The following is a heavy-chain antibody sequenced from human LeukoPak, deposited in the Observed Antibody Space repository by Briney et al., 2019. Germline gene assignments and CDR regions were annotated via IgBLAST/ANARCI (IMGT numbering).Heavy chain of an antibody. CDR1: GYTFTGYY. Sequence: ASVKVSCKASGYTFTGYYMHWVRQATGQGLEWMGWINPNSGGTNYAQKFQGRVTMTRDTSISTAYMELSRLRSDDTAVYYCARTRYFDWYSAFDIWGQGTMVTVSS. CDR3: ARTRYFDWYSAFDI. J-gene: IGHJ3*02. CDR2: INPNSGGT. V-gene: IGHV1-2*02. D-gene: IGHD3-9*01.